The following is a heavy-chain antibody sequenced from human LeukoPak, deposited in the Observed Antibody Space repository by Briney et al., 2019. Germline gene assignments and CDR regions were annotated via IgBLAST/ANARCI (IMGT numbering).Heavy chain of an antibody. Sequence: GGSLRLSCAASGFTFSSYAVSWVRQAPGMGLEWVSAISGSGTSTYYADSVKGRFTISRDNSKNTLYLQMNSLRAEDTAVYYCARSLSGWYLFDYWGQGTLVTVSS. CDR2: ISGSGTST. J-gene: IGHJ4*02. D-gene: IGHD6-19*01. CDR1: GFTFSSYA. CDR3: ARSLSGWYLFDY. V-gene: IGHV3-23*01.